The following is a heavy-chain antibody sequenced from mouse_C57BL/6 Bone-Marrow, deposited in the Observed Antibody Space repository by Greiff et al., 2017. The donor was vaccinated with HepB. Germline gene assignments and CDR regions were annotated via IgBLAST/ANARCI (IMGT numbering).Heavy chain of an antibody. D-gene: IGHD1-1*01. CDR2: ISDGGSYT. CDR1: GFTFSSYA. CDR3: SRPLLIVYYGSGLFSY. V-gene: IGHV5-4*03. Sequence: DVKLVESGGGLVKPGGSLKLSCAASGFTFSSYAMPWVRQTPEKRLEWVATISDGGSYTYYPDNVKGRFTISRDNAKNTLYLQMSHLKSEDTAMYYCSRPLLIVYYGSGLFSYWGQGTLVTVSA. J-gene: IGHJ3*01.